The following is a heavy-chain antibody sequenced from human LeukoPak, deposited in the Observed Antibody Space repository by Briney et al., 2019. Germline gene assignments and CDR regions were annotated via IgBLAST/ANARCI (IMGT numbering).Heavy chain of an antibody. CDR1: GFTFSSYG. J-gene: IGHJ4*02. D-gene: IGHD2-2*01. CDR2: IWYDGSNK. Sequence: GRSLRLSCAASGFTFSSYGMHWVRQAPGKGLEWVAVIWYDGSNKYYADSVKGRFTISRDNSKNTLYLQVNSLRAEDTAAYYCARGGVPAAYIDYWGQGTLVTVSS. V-gene: IGHV3-33*01. CDR3: ARGGVPAAYIDY.